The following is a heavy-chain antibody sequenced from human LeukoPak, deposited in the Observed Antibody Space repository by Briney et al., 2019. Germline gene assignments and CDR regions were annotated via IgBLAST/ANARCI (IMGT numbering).Heavy chain of an antibody. CDR3: AKRPSIHDFQGGV. CDR2: IWYDGSNK. V-gene: IGHV3-33*06. J-gene: IGHJ4*02. D-gene: IGHD2-21*01. Sequence: GGSLRLSCAASGFTFSSYGMHWVRQAPGKGLEWVAVIWYDGSNKYYADSVKGRFTISRDNSKNTLYLQMNSLKAEDTAVYYCAKRPSIHDFQGGVRGQGTLVTVSS. CDR1: GFTFSSYG.